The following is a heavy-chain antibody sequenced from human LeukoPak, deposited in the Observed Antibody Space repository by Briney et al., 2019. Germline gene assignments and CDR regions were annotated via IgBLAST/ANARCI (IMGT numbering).Heavy chain of an antibody. D-gene: IGHD5-18*01. V-gene: IGHV3-48*02. CDR3: ARVWKDGGYSYDY. J-gene: IGHJ4*02. Sequence: GGSLRLSCVASGFTFSSYSMNWVRQAPGKGLEWVSYISSSSTIYYADSVKGRFTISRDNAKNSLYLQMNSLRDEDTAVYYCARVWKDGGYSYDYWGQGTLVTVSS. CDR1: GFTFSSYS. CDR2: ISSSSTI.